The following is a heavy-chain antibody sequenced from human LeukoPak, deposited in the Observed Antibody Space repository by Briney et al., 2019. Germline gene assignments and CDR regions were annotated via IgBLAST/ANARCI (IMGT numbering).Heavy chain of an antibody. J-gene: IGHJ4*02. V-gene: IGHV4-34*01. CDR3: ARHELWFGEYYFDY. CDR1: GGSFSGYY. CDR2: INHSGST. Sequence: PSETLSLTCAVYGGSFSGYYWSWIRQPPGKGLEWIGEINHSGSTNYNPSLKSRVTISVDTPKNQFSLKLSSVTAADTAVYYCARHELWFGEYYFDYWGQGTLVTVSS. D-gene: IGHD3-10*01.